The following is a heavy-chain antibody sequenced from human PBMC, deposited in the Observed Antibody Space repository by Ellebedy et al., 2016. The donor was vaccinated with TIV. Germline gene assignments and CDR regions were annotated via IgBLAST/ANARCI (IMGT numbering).Heavy chain of an antibody. D-gene: IGHD2-2*01. CDR1: GFTVSSNY. Sequence: GESLKISXAASGFTVSSNYMSWVRQAPGKGLEWVSVIYSGGSTYYADSVKGRFTISRDNSKNTLYLQMNSLRAEDTAVYYCASVVVGYWGQGTLVTVSS. V-gene: IGHV3-53*01. J-gene: IGHJ4*02. CDR3: ASVVVGY. CDR2: IYSGGST.